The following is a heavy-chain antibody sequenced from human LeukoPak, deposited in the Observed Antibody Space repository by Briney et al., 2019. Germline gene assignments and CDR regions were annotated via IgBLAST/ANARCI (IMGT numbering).Heavy chain of an antibody. CDR2: ISGGGGRT. Sequence: GGSLRLSCTTSGFPFSSYAMSWVRQAPGKGLEWVSSISGGGGRTDYADSVKGRFTISRDSSKNTLYLQMNSLRAEDTAVYYCARAREGLYYYYMDVWGKGTTVTVSS. V-gene: IGHV3-23*01. CDR3: ARAREGLYYYYMDV. CDR1: GFPFSSYA. D-gene: IGHD3/OR15-3a*01. J-gene: IGHJ6*03.